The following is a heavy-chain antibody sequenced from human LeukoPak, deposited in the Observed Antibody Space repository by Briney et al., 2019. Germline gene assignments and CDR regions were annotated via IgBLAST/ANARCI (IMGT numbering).Heavy chain of an antibody. Sequence: SETLSLTCTVSGGSISSYYWSWIRQPPGKGLEWIAYIYYTGSTNYNPSLKSRVTISVDTSKNQFSLKLSSVTAADTAVYYCARALDYYDSSGGIDYWGQGTLVTVSS. CDR3: ARALDYYDSSGGIDY. J-gene: IGHJ4*02. V-gene: IGHV4-59*12. CDR2: IYYTGST. CDR1: GGSISSYY. D-gene: IGHD3-22*01.